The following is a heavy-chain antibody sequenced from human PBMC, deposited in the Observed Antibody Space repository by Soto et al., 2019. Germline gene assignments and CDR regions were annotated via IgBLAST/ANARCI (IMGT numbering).Heavy chain of an antibody. J-gene: IGHJ6*02. CDR2: INADYGNT. CDR1: GYTFYSHS. D-gene: IGHD5-18*01. V-gene: IGHV1-18*01. Sequence: QAQLVQSGAEVKKPGASVKVSCKASGYTFYSHSISWVRQAPGQGLEWMGRINADYGNTQYAQKLRGRVTRTTDTSTTTVYMELTNLRSDDTAVYYCARCIQGDSSYRMDVWGQGTTVTVS. CDR3: ARCIQGDSSYRMDV.